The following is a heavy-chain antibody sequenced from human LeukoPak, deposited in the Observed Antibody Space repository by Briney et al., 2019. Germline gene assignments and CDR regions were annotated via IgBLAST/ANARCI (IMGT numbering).Heavy chain of an antibody. CDR1: GFTFSSYA. Sequence: GGSLRLSCAASGFTFSSYAMSWVRQAPGKGLQWASAISGSGGSTYYADSVKGRFTISRDNSKNTLYLQMNSLRAEDTAVYYCAKDRGYCTNGVCYDNWFDPWGQGTLVTVSS. CDR2: ISGSGGST. CDR3: AKDRGYCTNGVCYDNWFDP. V-gene: IGHV3-23*01. D-gene: IGHD2-8*01. J-gene: IGHJ5*02.